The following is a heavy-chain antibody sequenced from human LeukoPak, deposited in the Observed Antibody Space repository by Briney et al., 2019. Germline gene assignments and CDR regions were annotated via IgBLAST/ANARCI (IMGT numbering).Heavy chain of an antibody. Sequence: ASVKVSCKPSGYTFTRYYMHWVGQAPGHRLEGMGWINPNSGGTNYAQKFQGWVTMTRDTSISTAYMELSRLRSDDTAVYYCARDLPYGSGSYGMHVGGQGTTVTVS. CDR2: INPNSGGT. J-gene: IGHJ6*02. CDR1: GYTFTRYY. V-gene: IGHV1-2*04. CDR3: ARDLPYGSGSYGMHV. D-gene: IGHD3-10*01.